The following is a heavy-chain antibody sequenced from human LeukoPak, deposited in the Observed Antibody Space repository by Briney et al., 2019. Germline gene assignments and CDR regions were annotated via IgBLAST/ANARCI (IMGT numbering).Heavy chain of an antibody. D-gene: IGHD3-3*01. CDR2: ISSSNSYI. CDR1: GFTFSSYS. Sequence: WGSLRLSCAASGFTFSSYSMNWVRHAPGKGLEWVSSISSSNSYIYYADSVKGRFTISRDNAKNSLYLQMNSLRAEDTAVYYCARVDWYYDFWSGYYGGYYFDYWGQGTLVTVSS. V-gene: IGHV3-21*01. CDR3: ARVDWYYDFWSGYYGGYYFDY. J-gene: IGHJ4*02.